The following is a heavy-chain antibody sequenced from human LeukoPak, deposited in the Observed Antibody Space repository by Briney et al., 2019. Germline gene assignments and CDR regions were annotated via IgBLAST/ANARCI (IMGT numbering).Heavy chain of an antibody. J-gene: IGHJ3*02. D-gene: IGHD3-3*01. CDR1: GYSISSGYY. Sequence: SETLSLTCAVSGYSISSGYYWGWIRQPPGKGLEWIGSIYHSGSTYHNPSLKSRVTISVDTPKNQFSLKVSSVTAADTAVYYCARASYYDFRKAFDIWGQGTMVTVSS. V-gene: IGHV4-38-2*01. CDR2: IYHSGST. CDR3: ARASYYDFRKAFDI.